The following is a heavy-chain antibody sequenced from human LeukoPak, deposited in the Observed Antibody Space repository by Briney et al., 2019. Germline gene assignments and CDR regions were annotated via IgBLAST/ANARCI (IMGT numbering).Heavy chain of an antibody. Sequence: PGGSLRLSCAASGFTFSSYAMSWVREAPGKGLEWVSSISSIGSSTYYADAVKGRFTISRDNAKNSLYLQMNSLRAEDTAVYSCASGPKCPCGTGCYSDYFDYWSQGTLVTVSS. V-gene: IGHV3-21*01. CDR3: ASGPKCPCGTGCYSDYFDY. CDR1: GFTFSSYA. CDR2: ISSIGSST. D-gene: IGHD2-21*02. J-gene: IGHJ4*02.